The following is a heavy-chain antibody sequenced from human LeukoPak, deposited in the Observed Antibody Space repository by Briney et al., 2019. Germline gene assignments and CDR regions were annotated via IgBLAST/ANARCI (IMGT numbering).Heavy chain of an antibody. CDR2: ISAYNGNT. V-gene: IGHV1-18*01. Sequence: VSVKVSCKASGYTFTSYGISWVRQAPGQGLEWMGWISAYNGNTNYAQKLQGRVTTTTDTSTSTAYMELRSLRSDDTAVYYCASSGFDGPFDYWGQGTLVTVSS. CDR1: GYTFTSYG. D-gene: IGHD3-3*01. CDR3: ASSGFDGPFDY. J-gene: IGHJ4*02.